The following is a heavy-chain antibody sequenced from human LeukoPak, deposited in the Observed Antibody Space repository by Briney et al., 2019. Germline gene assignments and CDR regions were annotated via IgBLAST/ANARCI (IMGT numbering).Heavy chain of an antibody. CDR1: GGSISSYY. CDR2: IYTSGST. J-gene: IGHJ4*02. D-gene: IGHD3-22*01. V-gene: IGHV4-4*07. Sequence: SETLSLTCTVSGGSISSYYWCWIRQPAGKGPEWIGRIYTSGSTNYNPSLKSRVTMSVDTSKNQVSLKLSSVTAADTAVYYCARSYDSSGYIDYWGQGTLVTVSS. CDR3: ARSYDSSGYIDY.